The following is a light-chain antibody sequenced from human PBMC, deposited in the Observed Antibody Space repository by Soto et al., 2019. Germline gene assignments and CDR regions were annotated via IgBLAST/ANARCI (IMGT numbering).Light chain of an antibody. J-gene: IGKJ3*01. Sequence: EIVLTQSPGTLSLSPGERATLSCRASQSISSYLAWYQQKPGQAPRLLIYDASNRATGIPARFSGSGSGTDFTLTISSLEPEDFAVYYCQHRSNWPDSTFGPGTKVDIK. CDR2: DAS. CDR3: QHRSNWPDST. CDR1: QSISSY. V-gene: IGKV3-11*01.